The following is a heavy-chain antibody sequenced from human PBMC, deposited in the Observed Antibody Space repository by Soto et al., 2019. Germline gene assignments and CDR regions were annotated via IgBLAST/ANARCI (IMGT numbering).Heavy chain of an antibody. CDR2: IYYSGST. Sequence: SETLSLTCTVSGGSISSYYWSWIRQPPGKGLEWIGYIYYSGSTNYNPSLKSRVTISVDTSKNQFSLKLSSVTAADTAVYYRARTPGDFWSGYYMGYYYYGMDVWGQGTTVTVSS. J-gene: IGHJ6*02. V-gene: IGHV4-59*01. D-gene: IGHD3-3*01. CDR1: GGSISSYY. CDR3: ARTPGDFWSGYYMGYYYYGMDV.